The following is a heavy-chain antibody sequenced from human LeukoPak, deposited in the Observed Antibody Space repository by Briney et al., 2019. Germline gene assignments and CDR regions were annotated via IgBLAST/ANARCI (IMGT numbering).Heavy chain of an antibody. CDR3: AREDSSIDAFDI. CDR2: VYTSGST. D-gene: IGHD6-13*01. CDR1: GGSISSYY. V-gene: IGHV4-4*07. Sequence: SETLSLTCTVSGGSISSYYWSWIRQPAGKGLEWIGRVYTSGSTNYNPSLKSRVTMSVDTSKNQFSLKLSSVTAADTAVYYCAREDSSIDAFDIWGQGTMVTVSS. J-gene: IGHJ3*02.